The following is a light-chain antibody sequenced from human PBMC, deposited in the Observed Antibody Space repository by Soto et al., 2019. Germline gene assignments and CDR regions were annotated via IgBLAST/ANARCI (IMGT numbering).Light chain of an antibody. J-gene: IGLJ1*01. CDR1: SSNIGTSS. V-gene: IGLV1-44*01. CDR2: TND. Sequence: QSVLTQPPSASRTPGQTVTVSCSGSSSNIGTSSVHWYKHLPGTAPKPLIYTNDQRPSGVPDRFSGSKSGTSASLAISGLQSEDEADYYCAVWDDSLNGHVFGAGTKLTVL. CDR3: AVWDDSLNGHV.